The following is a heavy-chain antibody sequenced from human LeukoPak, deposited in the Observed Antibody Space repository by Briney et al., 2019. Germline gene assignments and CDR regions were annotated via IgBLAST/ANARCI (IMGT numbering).Heavy chain of an antibody. J-gene: IGHJ4*02. CDR1: GYTFTGYY. V-gene: IGHV1-2*02. CDR3: ARDVLGYCSGGSCYSGAFDY. D-gene: IGHD2-15*01. Sequence: ASVKVSCKASGYTFTGYYMHWVRQAPGQGLEWMGWINPNSGGTNYAQKFQGRVTMTRDTSISTAYMELSRLRSDDTAVYYCARDVLGYCSGGSCYSGAFDYWGQGTLVTVSS. CDR2: INPNSGGT.